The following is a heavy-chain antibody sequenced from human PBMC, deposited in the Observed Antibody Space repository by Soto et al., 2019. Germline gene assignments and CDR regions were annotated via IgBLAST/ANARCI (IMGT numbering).Heavy chain of an antibody. J-gene: IGHJ4*02. D-gene: IGHD2-21*02. CDR2: ITSSGDSI. Sequence: MNWVRQAPGKGLEWLSYITSSGDSIYYADSVKGRFTVSRDNAKNSLFLHMNSLRDDDTAVYYCARLPKGSMVTSWGQGTLVTVSS. CDR3: ARLPKGSMVTS. V-gene: IGHV3-48*02.